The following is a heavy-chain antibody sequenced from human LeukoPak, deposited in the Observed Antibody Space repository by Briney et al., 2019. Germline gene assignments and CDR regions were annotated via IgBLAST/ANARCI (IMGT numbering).Heavy chain of an antibody. CDR3: AQLRGYFDI. Sequence: SETLSLTCAVYGGSFSGYYTSWIRQPPGKGLEWIGEINHSGSTNYNPSLKSRVTISVDTSKNQFSLRLSSVTAADTAVYYCAQLRGYFDIWGRGTLVTVSS. D-gene: IGHD5-24*01. CDR2: INHSGST. CDR1: GGSFSGYY. V-gene: IGHV4-34*01. J-gene: IGHJ2*01.